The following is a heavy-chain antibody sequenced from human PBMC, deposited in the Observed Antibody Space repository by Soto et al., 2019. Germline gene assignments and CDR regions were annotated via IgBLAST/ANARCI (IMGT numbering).Heavy chain of an antibody. CDR3: ARVCGGDCHNAFDI. V-gene: IGHV4-31*03. D-gene: IGHD2-21*02. Sequence: QVQLQESGPGLVKPSQTLSLTCTVSGGSISSGGYYWSWIRQHPGKGLEWIGYIYYSGSTSYNPSRKGRVTISVDTSKNPFSLKLSSVTAADTAVYYCARVCGGDCHNAFDIWGQGTMVTVSS. CDR1: GGSISSGGYY. CDR2: IYYSGST. J-gene: IGHJ3*02.